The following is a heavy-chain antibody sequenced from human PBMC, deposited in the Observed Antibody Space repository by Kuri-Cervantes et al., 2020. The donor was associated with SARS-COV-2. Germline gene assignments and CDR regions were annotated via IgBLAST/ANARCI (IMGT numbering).Heavy chain of an antibody. V-gene: IGHV3-48*02. CDR3: ARDRRGDY. D-gene: IGHD3-10*01. CDR2: ISSSSSTI. Sequence: GGSLRLSCSASGFNFSRSDMHWVRQAPGKGLEWVSYISSSSSTIYYADSVKGRFTISRDNAKNSLYLQMNSLRDEDTAVYYCARDRRGDYWGQGTLVTVSS. J-gene: IGHJ4*02. CDR1: GFNFSRSD.